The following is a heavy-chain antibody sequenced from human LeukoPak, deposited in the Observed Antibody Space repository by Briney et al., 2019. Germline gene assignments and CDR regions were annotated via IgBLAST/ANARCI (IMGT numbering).Heavy chain of an antibody. CDR1: GGSFSGYY. Sequence: PSETLSLTCAVYGGSFSGYYWSWIRQSPGKGLEWIGEINHSGSTNYNPSLKSRVTISVDTSKNQFSLKLTSVTAADTAVYYCARGGYGDYKLHYYHYGMDVWGQGTTVTVSS. J-gene: IGHJ6*02. CDR3: ARGGYGDYKLHYYHYGMDV. D-gene: IGHD4-17*01. V-gene: IGHV4-34*01. CDR2: INHSGST.